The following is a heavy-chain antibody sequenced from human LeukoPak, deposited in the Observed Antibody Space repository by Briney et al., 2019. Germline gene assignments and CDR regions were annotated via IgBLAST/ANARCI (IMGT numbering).Heavy chain of an antibody. CDR2: INHSGST. CDR3: ARGYSGYDYKTFDY. Sequence: SETLSLTCAVYGGSFSGYYWSWIRQPPGKGLEWIGEINHSGSTNYNPSLKSRVTISVDTSKNQFSLKLSSVTAADTSVYYCARGYSGYDYKTFDYWGQGTLVTVSS. D-gene: IGHD5-12*01. J-gene: IGHJ4*02. CDR1: GGSFSGYY. V-gene: IGHV4-34*01.